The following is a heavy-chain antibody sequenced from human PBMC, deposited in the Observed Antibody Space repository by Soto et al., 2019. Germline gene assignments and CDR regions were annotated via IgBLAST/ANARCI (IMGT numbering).Heavy chain of an antibody. D-gene: IGHD3-3*01. CDR1: GFTFSSYW. CDR3: ARVTSRFLEWLVRGMDV. CDR2: IKQDGSEK. V-gene: IGHV3-7*01. Sequence: EVQLVESGGGLVQPGGSLRLSCAASGFTFSSYWMSWVRQAPGKGLEWVANIKQDGSEKYYVDSVKGRFTISRDNAKNSLYLQMNSLRAEDTAVYYCARVTSRFLEWLVRGMDVWGQGTTVTVSS. J-gene: IGHJ6*02.